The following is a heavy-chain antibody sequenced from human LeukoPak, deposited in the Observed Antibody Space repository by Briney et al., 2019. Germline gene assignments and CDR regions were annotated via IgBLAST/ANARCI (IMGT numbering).Heavy chain of an antibody. CDR2: MYYSGST. D-gene: IGHD1-1*01. CDR1: GGSISSHY. J-gene: IGHJ5*02. Sequence: PSETLSLTCTVSGGSISSHYWSWIRQPPGKGLEWIGYMYYSGSTNYNPSLKSRVTISVDTSKNQFSLKLSSVTAADTAVYYCARDDTGTTGSWFDPWGQGTLVTVSS. CDR3: ARDDTGTTGSWFDP. V-gene: IGHV4-59*11.